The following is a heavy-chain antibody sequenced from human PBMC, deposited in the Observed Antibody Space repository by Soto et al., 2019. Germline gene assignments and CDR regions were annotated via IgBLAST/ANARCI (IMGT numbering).Heavy chain of an antibody. J-gene: IGHJ4*02. D-gene: IGHD2-15*01. CDR2: INHSGST. V-gene: IGHV4-34*01. CDR1: GGSFSGYY. CDR3: ARRSRAAKGAVDY. Sequence: QVQLQQWGAGLLKPSETLSLTCAVYGGSFSGYYWSWIRQPPGKGLEWIGEINHSGSTNYNPSLKSRVTISVDATKNQFPLKLSSVTAADTAVYYCARRSRAAKGAVDYWGQGTLVTVSS.